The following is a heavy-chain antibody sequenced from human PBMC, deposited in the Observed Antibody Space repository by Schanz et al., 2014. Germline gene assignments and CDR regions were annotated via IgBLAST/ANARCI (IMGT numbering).Heavy chain of an antibody. CDR1: GFTVNTHY. D-gene: IGHD7-27*01. J-gene: IGHJ3*02. V-gene: IGHV3-53*01. CDR2: MYINSGST. CDR3: ARENLNWEAFDI. Sequence: DVQLVESGGGLIQPGGSLRLSCAVSGFTVNTHYMSWVRQAPGKGLEWISSMYINSGSTQYADSVKGRFIISRDSSKNTLFLQMNSLRAEDTAVYYCARENLNWEAFDIWGQGTVVTVSS.